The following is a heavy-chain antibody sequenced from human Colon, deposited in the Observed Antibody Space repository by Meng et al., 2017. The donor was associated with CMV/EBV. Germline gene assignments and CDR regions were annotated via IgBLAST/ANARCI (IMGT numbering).Heavy chain of an antibody. V-gene: IGHV4-39*07. Sequence: GQVMLKPSEPLSLPCTVSGYSISGSIYAWGWIRQPPGKGLEWIASIYYTGNDYHNPSLKSRVTISIDTSNNQFSLRLTSVTAADTAVYYCARMALHWYFDLWGRGTLVTVSS. CDR3: ARMALHWYFDL. D-gene: IGHD5-24*01. CDR1: GYSISGSIYA. CDR2: IYYTGND. J-gene: IGHJ2*01.